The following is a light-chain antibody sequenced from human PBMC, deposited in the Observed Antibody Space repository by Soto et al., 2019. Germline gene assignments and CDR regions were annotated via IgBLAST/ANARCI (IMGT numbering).Light chain of an antibody. CDR2: GAS. V-gene: IGKV1-39*01. Sequence: DIQMIQSPSSLSASVGDRVIITCRTSQTINRELNWYQQKSGKAPRLLIYGASSLQSGVPSRFSGSGSGTDFTLTISSLQPEDFATYYCQQSYTIPTFGQGTTLDFK. CDR3: QQSYTIPT. J-gene: IGKJ2*01. CDR1: QTINRE.